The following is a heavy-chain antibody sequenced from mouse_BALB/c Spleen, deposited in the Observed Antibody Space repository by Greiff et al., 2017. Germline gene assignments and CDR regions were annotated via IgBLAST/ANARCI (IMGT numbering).Heavy chain of an antibody. J-gene: IGHJ4*01. CDR1: GFTFSSYT. CDR2: ISNGGGST. V-gene: IGHV5-12-2*01. CDR3: ASYYRSYYYAMDY. D-gene: IGHD2-14*01. Sequence: EVHLVESGGGLVQPGGSLKLSCAASGFTFSSYTMSWVRQTPEKRLEWVAYISNGGGSTYYPDTVKGRFTISRDNAKNTLYLQMSSLKSEDTAMYYCASYYRSYYYAMDYWGQGTSVTVSS.